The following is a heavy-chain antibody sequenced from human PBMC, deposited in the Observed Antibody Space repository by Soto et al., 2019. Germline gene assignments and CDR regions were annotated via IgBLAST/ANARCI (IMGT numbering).Heavy chain of an antibody. J-gene: IGHJ3*02. CDR2: IYYSGST. D-gene: IGHD3-22*01. CDR1: GGSISSSSYY. CDR3: ATRITMIVVVITDAAFDI. Sequence: QLQLQESGPGLVKPSETLSLTCTVSGGSISSSSYYWGWIRQPPGKGLEWIGSIYYSGSTYYNPSLKSRVTISVDTSKNQFSLKLSSVTAADTAVYYCATRITMIVVVITDAAFDIWGQGTMVTVSS. V-gene: IGHV4-39*01.